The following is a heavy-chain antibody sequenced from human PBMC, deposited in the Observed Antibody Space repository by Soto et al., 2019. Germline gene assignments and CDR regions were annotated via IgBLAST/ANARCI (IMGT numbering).Heavy chain of an antibody. D-gene: IGHD3-22*01. J-gene: IGHJ4*02. CDR2: ISYDGSNK. CDR3: ARDGNDYDSSGPCFYS. Sequence: QVQLVEYGGGVVQPGRSLRLSCAASGFTFSSYGMHWIRQAPGKGLEWVAVISYDGSNKYYADSVKGRFTISRDNSKDTLDLQMNSRMADDAAVYYCARDGNDYDSSGPCFYSWGQGTLVTVSS. V-gene: IGHV3-30*03. CDR1: GFTFSSYG.